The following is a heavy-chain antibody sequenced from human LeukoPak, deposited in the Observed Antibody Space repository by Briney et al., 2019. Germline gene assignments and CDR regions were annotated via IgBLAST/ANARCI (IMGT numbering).Heavy chain of an antibody. J-gene: IGHJ4*02. Sequence: SETLSLTCAVYGGSFSGYYWSWIRQPPGKGLEWIGEINHSGSTNYNPSLKSRVTISVDTSKNQFSLKLSSVTAADTAVYYCARRGRITMVRGVSLLSFDYWGQGTLVTVSS. CDR3: ARRGRITMVRGVSLLSFDY. CDR1: GGSFSGYY. CDR2: INHSGST. V-gene: IGHV4-34*01. D-gene: IGHD3-10*01.